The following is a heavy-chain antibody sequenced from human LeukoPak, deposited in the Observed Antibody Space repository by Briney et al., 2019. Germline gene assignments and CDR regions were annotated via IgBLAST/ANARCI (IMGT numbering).Heavy chain of an antibody. D-gene: IGHD4-23*01. CDR1: GFTFRSYA. CDR3: AKAPGFTVVTSIDW. CDR2: ISGSGDGT. Sequence: PGGSLRLSCEASGFTFRSYAMNWVRQAPGKGLEWVSVISGSGDGTHYADSVKGRFTISRDNSKNTLYLQMNSLRVEDTAVYSCAKAPGFTVVTSIDWWGQGTLVTVSS. V-gene: IGHV3-23*01. J-gene: IGHJ4*02.